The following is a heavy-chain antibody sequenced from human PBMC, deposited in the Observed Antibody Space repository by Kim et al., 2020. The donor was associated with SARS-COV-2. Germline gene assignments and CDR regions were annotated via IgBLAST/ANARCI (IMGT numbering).Heavy chain of an antibody. D-gene: IGHD1-26*01. J-gene: IGHJ4*02. Sequence: SETLSLTCTVSGGSISSSSYYWGWIRQPPGKGLEWIGSIYYSGSTYYNPSLKSRVTISVDTSKNQFSLKLSSVTAADTAVYYCARHDGVWYSGIFQGDYWGQGTLVTVSS. CDR1: GGSISSSSYY. CDR2: IYYSGST. V-gene: IGHV4-39*01. CDR3: ARHDGVWYSGIFQGDY.